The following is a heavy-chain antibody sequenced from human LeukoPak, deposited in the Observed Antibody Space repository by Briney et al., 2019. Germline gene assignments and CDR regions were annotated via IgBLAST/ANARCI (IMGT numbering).Heavy chain of an antibody. Sequence: GSLRLSCAASGFTFSSYSMNWVRQPPGKGLEWVSAISGSGGSTYYADSVKGRFTISRDNSKNTLYLQMNSLRAEDTAVYYCASLNSGYEYFYDYWGQGTLVTVSS. CDR3: ASLNSGYEYFYDY. CDR2: ISGSGGST. CDR1: GFTFSSYS. J-gene: IGHJ4*02. D-gene: IGHD5-12*01. V-gene: IGHV3-23*01.